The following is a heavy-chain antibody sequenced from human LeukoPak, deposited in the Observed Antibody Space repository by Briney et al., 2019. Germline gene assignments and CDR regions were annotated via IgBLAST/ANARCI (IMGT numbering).Heavy chain of an antibody. D-gene: IGHD2-21*02. CDR1: GFTFNTYS. V-gene: IGHV3-21*06. J-gene: IGHJ4*02. CDR3: AKDRGDCGGDCYWFDY. Sequence: PGGSLRLSCEASGFTFNTYSMNWARQAPGKGLEWVSSIDSSGGYMFYADSVKGRFIISRDNAKDSLYLQMNSLRVEDTAVYYCAKDRGDCGGDCYWFDYWGQGTLVTVSS. CDR2: IDSSGGYM.